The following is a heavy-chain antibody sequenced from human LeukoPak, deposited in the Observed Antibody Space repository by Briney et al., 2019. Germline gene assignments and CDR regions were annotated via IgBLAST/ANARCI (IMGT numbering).Heavy chain of an antibody. CDR1: GFTFSSYS. CDR3: ILHTYQLLRLDY. V-gene: IGHV3-21*04. CDR2: ISSSSSYI. D-gene: IGHD2-2*01. J-gene: IGHJ4*02. Sequence: GGSLRLSCAASGFTFSSYSMNWVRQAPGKGLEWVSSISSSSSYIYYTDSVKGRFTISRDNSKNTLYLQMNSLRAEDTAVYYCILHTYQLLRLDYWGQGTLVTVSS.